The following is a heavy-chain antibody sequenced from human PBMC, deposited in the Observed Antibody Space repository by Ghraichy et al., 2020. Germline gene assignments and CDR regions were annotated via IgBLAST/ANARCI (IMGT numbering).Heavy chain of an antibody. CDR1: GFTFSSYA. CDR2: IRGSGGST. V-gene: IGHV3-23*01. Sequence: GGSLRLSCAASGFTFSSYAMSWVRQAPGKGLEWVSSIRGSGGSTYYEDSVKGRFTISRDNSKNTLYLQMNSLRAEDTAVYYCAKDTYSSGWYSSMDWVDRLCQGSMV. CDR3: AKDTYSSGWYSSMDWVDR. J-gene: IGHJ5*02. D-gene: IGHD6-19*01.